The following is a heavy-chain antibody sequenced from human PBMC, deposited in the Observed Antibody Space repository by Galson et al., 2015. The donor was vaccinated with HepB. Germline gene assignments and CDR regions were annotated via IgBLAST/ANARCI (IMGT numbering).Heavy chain of an antibody. CDR3: ARRCGGDCHDAYDI. CDR2: IIGNGGTA. V-gene: IGHV3-23*01. J-gene: IGHJ3*02. D-gene: IGHD2-21*02. Sequence: SLRLSCAASGFTFSNYAMTWVRQAPGKGLEWVSVIIGNGGTAYYADSVKGRFTISRDNPKNTLFLQMNSLRAEDTAVYSCARRCGGDCHDAYDIWGQGTMVTVSS. CDR1: GFTFSNYA.